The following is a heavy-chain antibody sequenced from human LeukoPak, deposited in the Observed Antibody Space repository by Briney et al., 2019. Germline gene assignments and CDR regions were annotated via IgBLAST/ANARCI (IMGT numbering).Heavy chain of an antibody. J-gene: IGHJ6*02. CDR1: GYTFTSYY. CDR3: ARVQWELLPYYYYGMDV. CDR2: INPSGGCT. D-gene: IGHD1-26*01. V-gene: IGHV1-46*01. Sequence: ASVKVSCKASGYTFTSYYMHWVRQAPGQGLEWMGIINPSGGCTSYAQKFQGRVTMTRDTSTSTVYMELSSLRSEDTAVYYCARVQWELLPYYYYGMDVWGQGTTVTVSS.